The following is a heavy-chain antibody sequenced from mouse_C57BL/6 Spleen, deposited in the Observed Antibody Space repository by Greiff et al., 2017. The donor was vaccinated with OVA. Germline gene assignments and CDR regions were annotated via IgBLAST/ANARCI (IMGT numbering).Heavy chain of an antibody. CDR1: GYTFTDYE. D-gene: IGHD4-1*01. CDR2: IDPETGGT. V-gene: IGHV1-15*01. CDR3: MIWAFAY. J-gene: IGHJ3*01. Sequence: VKLMESGAELVRPGASVTLSCKASGYTFTDYEMHWVKQTPVHGLEWIGAIDPETGGTACNQKFKGKAILTADKASSTAYMELRSLTSEDSAVYYCMIWAFAYWGQGTLVTVSA.